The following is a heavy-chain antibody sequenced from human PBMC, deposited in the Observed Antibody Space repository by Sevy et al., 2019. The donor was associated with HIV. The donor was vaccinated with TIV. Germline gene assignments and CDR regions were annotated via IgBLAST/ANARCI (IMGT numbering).Heavy chain of an antibody. D-gene: IGHD3-22*01. CDR2: IYSDGRT. CDR3: ARDRYYDASGYYYYYYGMDV. CDR1: GLSVSDNY. Sequence: GGSLRLSCAASGLSVSDNYMNWVRQAPGKGLELVSVIYSDGRTYYADSVKGRFTISRDNSKNTLYLHMNNLRPEDTAVYYCARDRYYDASGYYYYYYGMDVWGQGTTVRLL. V-gene: IGHV3-66*01. J-gene: IGHJ6*02.